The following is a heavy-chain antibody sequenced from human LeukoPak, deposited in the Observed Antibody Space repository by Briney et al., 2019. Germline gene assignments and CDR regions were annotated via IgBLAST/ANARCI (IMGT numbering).Heavy chain of an antibody. CDR1: VFTFTSFS. D-gene: IGHD3-3*02. CDR2: TRSSNGHI. J-gene: IGHJ4*02. V-gene: IGHV3-21*01. CDR3: ARGEGPSTLDY. Sequence: GRTLRLSCAASVFTFTSFSMNCVRQPPGKGLEWVSITRSSNGHIYYADSVKGRFTISRDKAKKSLYLQMDSLRAEDTAVYYCARGEGPSTLDYWGQGTLVTVSS.